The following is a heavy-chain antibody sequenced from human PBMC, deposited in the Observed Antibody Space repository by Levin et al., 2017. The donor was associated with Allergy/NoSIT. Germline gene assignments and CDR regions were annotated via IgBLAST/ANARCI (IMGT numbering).Heavy chain of an antibody. J-gene: IGHJ2*01. CDR2: INPNSGGT. Sequence: GESLKISCKASGYTFTGYYMHWVRQAPGQGLEWMGRINPNSGGTNYAQKFQGRVTMTRDTSISTAYMELSRLRSDDTAVYYCARDSGVVGLWFRDNWYFDLWGRGTLVTVSS. D-gene: IGHD3-10*01. V-gene: IGHV1-2*06. CDR3: ARDSGVVGLWFRDNWYFDL. CDR1: GYTFTGYY.